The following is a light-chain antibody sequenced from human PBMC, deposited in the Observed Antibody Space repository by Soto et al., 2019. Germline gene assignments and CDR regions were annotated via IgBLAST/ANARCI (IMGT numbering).Light chain of an antibody. J-gene: IGKJ1*01. CDR1: RDINGR. Sequence: DIQMTQSPSSVSASVGDRVTITCRASRDINGRLAWYQQQPGKAPKLLIYAVSNLQTGVPSRFSGSGSGTDFTLSINNLQPEDFATCDWHQGNRFPRTFGQGTKVEIK. V-gene: IGKV1-12*01. CDR3: HQGNRFPRT. CDR2: AVS.